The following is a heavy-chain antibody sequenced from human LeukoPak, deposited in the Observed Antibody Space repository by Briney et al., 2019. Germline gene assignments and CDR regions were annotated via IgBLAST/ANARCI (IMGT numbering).Heavy chain of an antibody. CDR2: IYSGGST. V-gene: IGHV3-53*01. J-gene: IGHJ3*02. CDR1: GFTVSSNY. D-gene: IGHD6-19*01. CDR3: ARVGRESLAVAGTEDAFDI. Sequence: PGGSLRLSRAASGFTVSSNYMSWVRQAPGKGLEWVSVIYSGGSTYYADSVKGRFTISRDNSKNTLYLQMNSLRAEDTAVYYCARVGRESLAVAGTEDAFDIWGQGTMVTVSS.